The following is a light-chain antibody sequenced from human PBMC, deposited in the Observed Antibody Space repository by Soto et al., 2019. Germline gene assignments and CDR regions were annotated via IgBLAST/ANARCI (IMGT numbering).Light chain of an antibody. Sequence: EVVLTQSPVTLSLSPGERATLSCRASQSFRGLLAWYQQKPGQAPRLLIYDAYNRATGIPPRFSGSGSGTDFTLTISSLEPEDSAVDYCQQRHMWPITFGQGTRREIK. CDR3: QQRHMWPIT. CDR1: QSFRGL. J-gene: IGKJ5*01. CDR2: DAY. V-gene: IGKV3-11*01.